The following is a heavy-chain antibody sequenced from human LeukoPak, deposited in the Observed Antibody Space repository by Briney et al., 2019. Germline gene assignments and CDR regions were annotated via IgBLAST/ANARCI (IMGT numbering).Heavy chain of an antibody. CDR3: ARFRAAWGPHYYYYGMDV. Sequence: PSETLSLTCTVSGGSISSSSYYWGWIRQPPGKGLEWIGSIYYSGSTYYNPSLKSRVTISVDTSKNQFSLKLSSVTAADTAVYYCARFRAAWGPHYYYYGMDVWGQGTTVTVSS. V-gene: IGHV4-39*01. CDR2: IYYSGST. J-gene: IGHJ6*02. D-gene: IGHD3-10*01. CDR1: GGSISSSSYY.